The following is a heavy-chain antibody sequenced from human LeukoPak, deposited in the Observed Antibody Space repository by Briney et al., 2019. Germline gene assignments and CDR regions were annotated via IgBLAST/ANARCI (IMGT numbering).Heavy chain of an antibody. CDR2: ISSSSGYI. V-gene: IGHV3-21*01. CDR1: GFTFSSYS. D-gene: IGHD6-19*01. CDR3: ARGLYSSAWSPFDY. Sequence: GGSLRLSCAASGFTFSSYSMNWVRQAPGKGLEWVSSISSSSGYIYYADSVKGRFTISRDNAKNSLYLQMNSLRVEDTAVYYCARGLYSSAWSPFDYWGQGTLVTVSS. J-gene: IGHJ4*02.